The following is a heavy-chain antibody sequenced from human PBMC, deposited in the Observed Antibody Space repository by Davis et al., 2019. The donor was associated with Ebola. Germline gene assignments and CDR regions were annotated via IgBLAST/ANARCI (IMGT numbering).Heavy chain of an antibody. CDR1: GFTFSSYW. CDR2: INSDGSST. D-gene: IGHD5-12*01. V-gene: IGHV3-74*01. CDR3: TSTPTKAAVGY. J-gene: IGHJ4*02. Sequence: GESLKISCAASGFTFSSYWMHWVRQAPGKGLVWVSRINSDGSSTSYADSVKGRFTISRDNAKNTLYLQMNSLRAEDTAVYYCTSTPTKAAVGYWGQGTLVTVSS.